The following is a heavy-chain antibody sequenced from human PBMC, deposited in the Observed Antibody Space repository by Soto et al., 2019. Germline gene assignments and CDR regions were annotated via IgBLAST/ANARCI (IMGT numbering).Heavy chain of an antibody. Sequence: SVKVSCKASGGTFNSYTINWVRQAPGQGLEWMGRISPILGIANYAQKFQGRVTVTADTSTSTAYMALSSLRSEDTAVYYCASHSRITMIRGATDALDIWGQGTMVTVSS. CDR2: ISPILGIA. V-gene: IGHV1-69*02. J-gene: IGHJ3*02. CDR1: GGTFNSYT. CDR3: ASHSRITMIRGATDALDI. D-gene: IGHD3-10*01.